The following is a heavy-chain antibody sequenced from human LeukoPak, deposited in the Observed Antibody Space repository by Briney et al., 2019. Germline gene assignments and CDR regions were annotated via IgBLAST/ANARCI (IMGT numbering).Heavy chain of an antibody. Sequence: PGRSLRLSCTASGFTFGDYTITWIRQAPGKGLEWAGFIRKKADGGTPEYAASVKGRFIISRDDSKSIAYLQMNSLKTDDTAVYYCTKDPPTRYWGQGTLVSVSS. J-gene: IGHJ4*02. CDR3: TKDPPTRY. V-gene: IGHV3-49*03. CDR1: GFTFGDYT. D-gene: IGHD1-26*01. CDR2: IRKKADGGTP.